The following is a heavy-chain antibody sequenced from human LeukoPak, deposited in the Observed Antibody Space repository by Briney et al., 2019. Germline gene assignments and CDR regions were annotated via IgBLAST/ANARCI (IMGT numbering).Heavy chain of an antibody. CDR2: IYHSGST. Sequence: SETLSLTCTVSGYSISSGYYWGWIRQPPGKGLEWIGSIYHSGSTYYNPSLKSRVTISVDTSKNQFSLKLSSVTAADTAVYYCARDFGHYYGSGSYSKIDSWGQGTLLTVSP. CDR3: ARDFGHYYGSGSYSKIDS. CDR1: GYSISSGYY. J-gene: IGHJ4*02. D-gene: IGHD3-10*01. V-gene: IGHV4-38-2*02.